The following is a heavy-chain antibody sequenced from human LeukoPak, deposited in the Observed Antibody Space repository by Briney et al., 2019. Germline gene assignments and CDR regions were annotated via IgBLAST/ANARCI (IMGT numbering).Heavy chain of an antibody. CDR1: GFTFSSYS. CDR3: ARDNAHRRLEAAGLGY. Sequence: GGSLRLSCAASGFTFSSYSMNWVRQAPGKGLEWISYISGSSNNIYYADSVKGRFTISRDNAKNSLYLQMNSLRAEDTAVYYCARDNAHRRLEAAGLGYWGQGTLVTVSS. V-gene: IGHV3-48*01. CDR2: ISGSSNNI. D-gene: IGHD6-13*01. J-gene: IGHJ4*02.